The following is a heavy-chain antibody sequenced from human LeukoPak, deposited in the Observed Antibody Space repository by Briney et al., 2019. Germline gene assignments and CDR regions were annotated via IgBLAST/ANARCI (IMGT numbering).Heavy chain of an antibody. CDR2: ISHSGST. D-gene: IGHD1-26*01. V-gene: IGHV4-34*01. Sequence: SETLSLTCAVYGESFSGYYWSWIRQPPGKGLEWIGEISHSGSTNYNPSLKSRVTISVDTSKNQFSLNLSSVTAADTAVYYCAREYPKGGSYRFDPWGQGTLVTVSS. J-gene: IGHJ5*02. CDR3: AREYPKGGSYRFDP. CDR1: GESFSGYY.